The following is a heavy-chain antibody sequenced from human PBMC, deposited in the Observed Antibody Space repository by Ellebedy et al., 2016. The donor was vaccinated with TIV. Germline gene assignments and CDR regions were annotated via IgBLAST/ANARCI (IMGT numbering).Heavy chain of an antibody. CDR2: VYYTGST. Sequence: MPSETLSLTCTVSGGSISSNNHYRGWVRQPPGKGLEYIGSVYYTGSTYYHPSLKSRVTVSADTSKNQFPLTLISVTAADTAMYYCTRHGRSDHNSVQYSDYWGQGTLVTVSS. D-gene: IGHD2/OR15-2a*01. V-gene: IGHV4-39*01. J-gene: IGHJ4*02. CDR3: TRHGRSDHNSVQYSDY. CDR1: GGSISSNNHY.